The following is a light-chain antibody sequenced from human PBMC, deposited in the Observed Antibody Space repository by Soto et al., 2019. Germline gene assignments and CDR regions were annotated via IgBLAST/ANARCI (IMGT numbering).Light chain of an antibody. Sequence: QSALTQPASVSGSPGQSVTISCTGTSSDVGGYNYVSWYQQHPGKAPKLMIYDVSNRPSGVSNRFSGSKSGYTASLTISGLQAEDEADYDCSSYTSSNTYVFGTGTKVTVL. J-gene: IGLJ1*01. CDR3: SSYTSSNTYV. CDR2: DVS. V-gene: IGLV2-14*03. CDR1: SSDVGGYNY.